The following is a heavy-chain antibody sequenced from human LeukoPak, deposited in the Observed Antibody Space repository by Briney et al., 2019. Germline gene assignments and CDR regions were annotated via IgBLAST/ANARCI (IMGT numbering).Heavy chain of an antibody. Sequence: SETLSLTCAVSGGSFSSSSYYWGWIRRPPGKGLEWIGSIYYSGSTYYNPSLKSRVTISVDTSKNQFSLKLSSVTAADTAVYYCASPYSSSWYFDYWGQGTQVTVSS. D-gene: IGHD6-13*01. CDR3: ASPYSSSWYFDY. CDR2: IYYSGST. J-gene: IGHJ4*02. CDR1: GGSFSSSSYY. V-gene: IGHV4-39*01.